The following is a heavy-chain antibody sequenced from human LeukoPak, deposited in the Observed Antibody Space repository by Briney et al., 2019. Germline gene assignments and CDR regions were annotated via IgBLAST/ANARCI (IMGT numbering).Heavy chain of an antibody. D-gene: IGHD2-21*02. CDR2: INPSGGST. J-gene: IGHJ4*02. CDR1: GYTFTSYY. V-gene: IGHV1-46*01. CDR3: ARGTALSSPLEY. Sequence: GASVKVSCKASGYTFTSYYMHWVRQAPGQGLEWMGIINPSGGSTSYAQKFQGRVTMTRNTSITTAYMDVSSLTSEDTAVYYCARGTALSSPLEYWGQGTLVTVSS.